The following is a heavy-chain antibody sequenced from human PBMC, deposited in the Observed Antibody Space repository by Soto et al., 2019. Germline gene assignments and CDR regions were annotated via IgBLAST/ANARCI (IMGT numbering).Heavy chain of an antibody. CDR3: ARELPYSSRYDY. CDR2: IIPIFGTA. V-gene: IGHV1-69*13. D-gene: IGHD6-13*01. Sequence: ASVKVSCKASGGTFSSYAISWVRQAPGQGLEWMGGIIPIFGTANYAQKFQGRVTITADESTSTAYMELSSLRSEDTAVYYCARELPYSSRYDYWGQGTLVTVSS. J-gene: IGHJ4*02. CDR1: GGTFSSYA.